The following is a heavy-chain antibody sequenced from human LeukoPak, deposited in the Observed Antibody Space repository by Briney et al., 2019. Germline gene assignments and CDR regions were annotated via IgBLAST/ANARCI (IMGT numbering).Heavy chain of an antibody. CDR1: GFTFSSYA. D-gene: IGHD6-19*01. Sequence: GSLRLSCAASGFTFSSYAMSWVRQAPGKGLEWVANINQDGSEKYYVDSVKGRFAISRDNAKNSLYLQMNSLRAEDTAVYYCARYGNGAWLAHYSFDIWGQGTMVTVSS. CDR2: INQDGSEK. CDR3: ARYGNGAWLAHYSFDI. V-gene: IGHV3-7*01. J-gene: IGHJ3*02.